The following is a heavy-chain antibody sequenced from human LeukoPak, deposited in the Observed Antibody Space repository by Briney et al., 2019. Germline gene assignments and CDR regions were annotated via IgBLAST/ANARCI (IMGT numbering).Heavy chain of an antibody. CDR2: TYYRSKWYN. V-gene: IGHV6-1*01. J-gene: IGHJ3*02. CDR1: GDSVSSNSAA. D-gene: IGHD3-22*01. CDR3: AGEYYDSSGYYLGAFDI. Sequence: SQTLSLTCAISGDSVSSNSAAWNWIRQSPSRGLEWLGRTYYRSKWYNDYAGSVKSRITINPDTSKNQFSLQLNSVTPEDTAVYYCAGEYYDSSGYYLGAFDIWGQGTMVTVSS.